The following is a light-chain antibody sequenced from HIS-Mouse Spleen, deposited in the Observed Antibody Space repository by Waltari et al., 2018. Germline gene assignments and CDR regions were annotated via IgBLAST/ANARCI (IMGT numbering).Light chain of an antibody. CDR1: QGISNY. CDR2: AAS. J-gene: IGKJ4*01. Sequence: DIQMTQSPSAMSASVGDRVTIPCRASQGISNYLAWFKQKPWKVPKRLIYAASSLQSGVPSRFSGSGSGTEFTLTINSLQPEDFATYYCLQHNSYPLTFGGGTKVEIK. V-gene: IGKV1-17*03. CDR3: LQHNSYPLT.